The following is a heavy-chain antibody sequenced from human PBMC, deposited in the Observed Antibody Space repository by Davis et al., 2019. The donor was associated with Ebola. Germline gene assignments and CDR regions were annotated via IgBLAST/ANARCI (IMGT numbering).Heavy chain of an antibody. Sequence: MPSETLSLTCAVYGGSFSGYYWSWIRQPPGKGLEWIGEINHSGSTNYNPSLKSRVTISVDTSKNQFSLKLSSVTAADTAVYYCARDRVLWSHFDPWGQGTLVTVSS. CDR1: GGSFSGYY. D-gene: IGHD3-10*01. CDR2: INHSGST. CDR3: ARDRVLWSHFDP. V-gene: IGHV4-34*01. J-gene: IGHJ5*02.